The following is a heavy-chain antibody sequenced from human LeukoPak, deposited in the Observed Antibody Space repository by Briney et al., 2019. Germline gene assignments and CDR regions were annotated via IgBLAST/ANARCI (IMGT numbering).Heavy chain of an antibody. V-gene: IGHV3-7*01. CDR1: GFTFSSHW. CDR2: IKKDVGEK. Sequence: GGSLRLSCAASGFTFSSHWMTWIRQAPGKGLEWVASIKKDVGEKFYVDSVKGRFTISRDNAKNSLYLHMNSLRAEDTAVYYCARATTNGIAAAGTSYYYYYMDVWGKGTTVTVSS. CDR3: ARATTNGIAAAGTSYYYYYMDV. J-gene: IGHJ6*03. D-gene: IGHD6-13*01.